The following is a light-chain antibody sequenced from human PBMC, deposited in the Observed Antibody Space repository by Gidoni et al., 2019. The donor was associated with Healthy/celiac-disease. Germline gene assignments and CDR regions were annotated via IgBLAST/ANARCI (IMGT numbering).Light chain of an antibody. CDR1: QSISSY. CDR3: QQSYSTPVFT. J-gene: IGKJ3*01. CDR2: AAS. V-gene: IGKV1-39*01. Sequence: DFQLPQSPSSLSASVGDRVTITCRASQSISSYLNWYQQKPGKAPKLLIYAASSLQSGVPSRFSGSGSGTDFTLTISSLQPEDFATYYCQQSYSTPVFTFGPGTKVEIK.